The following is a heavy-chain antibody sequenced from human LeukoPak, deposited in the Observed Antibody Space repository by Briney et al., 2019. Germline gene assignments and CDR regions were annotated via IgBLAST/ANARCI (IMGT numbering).Heavy chain of an antibody. CDR1: GFTFTTYA. CDR3: AKDLALAGTGGGFDV. Sequence: GGSLRLSCAASGFTFTTYAINWVRQAPGKGLEWVSGISADDKAYYADSVKGRFTISRDNSKNTVSLQMSSLRAEDTALYYCAKDLALAGTGGGFDVWGQGARVAVSS. V-gene: IGHV3-23*01. D-gene: IGHD6-19*01. J-gene: IGHJ3*01. CDR2: ISADDKA.